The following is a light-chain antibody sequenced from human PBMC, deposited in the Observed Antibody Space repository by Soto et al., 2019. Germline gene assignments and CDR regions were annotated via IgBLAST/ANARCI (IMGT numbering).Light chain of an antibody. V-gene: IGKV2-30*01. CDR2: RVS. CDR1: RSLIYTDGDTY. J-gene: IGKJ4*01. Sequence: DVVMTQSPLSLPVTLGQSASISCRSNRSLIYTDGDTYLNWFLQRPGQSPRRLISRVSNRDSGVPDRFSGSGSGTDFRLQTSSMEVDDLGVYYCMQTTHWPPTFGGGTKVEIK. CDR3: MQTTHWPPT.